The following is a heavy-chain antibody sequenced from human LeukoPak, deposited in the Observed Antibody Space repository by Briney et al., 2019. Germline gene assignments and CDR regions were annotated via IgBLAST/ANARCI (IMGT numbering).Heavy chain of an antibody. V-gene: IGHV3-23*01. CDR1: GFTFSSYA. CDR3: AKCPNWRYFDWFLGN. D-gene: IGHD3-9*01. J-gene: IGHJ4*02. Sequence: PGGSLRLSCAASGFTFSSYAMSWVRQAPGKGLEWVSAISGSGGSTYYADSVKGRFTIPRDNSKNTLYLQMNSLRTEDTAVYYCAKCPNWRYFDWFLGNWGQGTLVTVSS. CDR2: ISGSGGST.